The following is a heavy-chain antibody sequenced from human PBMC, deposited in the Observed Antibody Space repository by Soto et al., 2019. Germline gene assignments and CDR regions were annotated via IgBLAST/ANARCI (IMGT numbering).Heavy chain of an antibody. D-gene: IGHD2-2*01. CDR2: ISNDGSNK. Sequence: PGGSLRLSCAASGFTFSSYAIHWVRQAPGKGLEWVAVISNDGSNKYYADSVKGRFTISRDNSKNTLYLQMNSLRAEDMAVYYCAKGGQLLFLNWFDPWGQGTMVAVSS. V-gene: IGHV3-30-3*01. J-gene: IGHJ5*02. CDR3: AKGGQLLFLNWFDP. CDR1: GFTFSSYA.